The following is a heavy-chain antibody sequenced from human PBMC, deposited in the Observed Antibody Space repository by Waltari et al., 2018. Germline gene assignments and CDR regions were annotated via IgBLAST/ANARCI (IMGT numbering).Heavy chain of an antibody. Sequence: QVQLVQSGAEVKKPGSSVKVSCKASGVTFSSYAIIWVRQAPGQGLEWMGGIIPIFGTANYAQKFQGRVTITADESTSTAYMELSSLRSEDTAVYYCARDFGIAAAGGVAFDIWGQGTMVTVSS. CDR3: ARDFGIAAAGGVAFDI. CDR1: GVTFSSYA. D-gene: IGHD6-13*01. CDR2: IIPIFGTA. J-gene: IGHJ3*02. V-gene: IGHV1-69*01.